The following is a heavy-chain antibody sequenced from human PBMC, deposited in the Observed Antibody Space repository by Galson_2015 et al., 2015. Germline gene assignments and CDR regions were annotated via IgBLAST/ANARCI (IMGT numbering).Heavy chain of an antibody. CDR2: ISSSSSYT. CDR1: GFTFSDYY. D-gene: IGHD2-2*01. J-gene: IGHJ6*02. Sequence: SLRLSCAASGFTFSDYYMSWIRQAPGKGLEWVSYISSSSSYTNYADSVKGRFTISRDNAKNSLYLQMNSLRAEDTAVYYCAREKRYCSSTSCYRELRYYYYYGMDVWGQGTTVTVSS. CDR3: AREKRYCSSTSCYRELRYYYYYGMDV. V-gene: IGHV3-11*06.